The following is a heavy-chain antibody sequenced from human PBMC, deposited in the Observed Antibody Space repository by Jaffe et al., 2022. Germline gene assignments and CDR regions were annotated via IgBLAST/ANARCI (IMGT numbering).Heavy chain of an antibody. Sequence: EVQLLESGGGLVQPGGSLRLSCAASGFTFSSYAMSWVRQAPGKGLEWVSAISGSGGSTYYADSVKGRFTISRDNSKNTLYLQMNSLRAEDTAVYYCAKGDHVLRFLEWLRDNWYFDLWGRGTLVTVSS. CDR3: AKGDHVLRFLEWLRDNWYFDL. CDR1: GFTFSSYA. CDR2: ISGSGGST. V-gene: IGHV3-23*01. D-gene: IGHD3-3*01. J-gene: IGHJ2*01.